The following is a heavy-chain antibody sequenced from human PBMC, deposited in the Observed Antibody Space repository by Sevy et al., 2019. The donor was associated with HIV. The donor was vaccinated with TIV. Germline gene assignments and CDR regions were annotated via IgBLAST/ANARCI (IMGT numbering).Heavy chain of an antibody. CDR1: GITFSTSV. J-gene: IGHJ3*02. CDR2: ISGDTYYT. V-gene: IGHV3-21*01. CDR3: TRASLLGYCSTTSCYYAFDI. Sequence: GGSLRLSCNASGITFSTSVMNWVCQSPDRGLEWVSSISGDTYYTHYADSMRGRFIVSRDNAKNSLFLEMNSLTVEDTAVYYCTRASLLGYCSTTSCYYAFDIWGPGTVVTVSS. D-gene: IGHD2-2*01.